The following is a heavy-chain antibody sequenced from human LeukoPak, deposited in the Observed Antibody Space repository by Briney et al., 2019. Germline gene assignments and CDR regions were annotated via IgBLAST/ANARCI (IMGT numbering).Heavy chain of an antibody. J-gene: IGHJ4*02. V-gene: IGHV3-48*04. CDR2: ISSSSSTI. D-gene: IGHD1-26*01. CDR1: GFTFSSYS. Sequence: GGSLRLSCAASGFTFSSYSMNWVRQAPGKGLEWVSYISSSSSTIYYADSVKGRFTISRDNTKNSLYLQMTSLTAEDTAVYYCATWDNAWEFGYWGQGTLVSVSS. CDR3: ATWDNAWEFGY.